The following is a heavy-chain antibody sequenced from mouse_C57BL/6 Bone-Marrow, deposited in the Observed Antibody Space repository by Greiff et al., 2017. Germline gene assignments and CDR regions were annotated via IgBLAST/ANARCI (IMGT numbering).Heavy chain of an antibody. CDR2: IDPENGDT. CDR1: GFNIKDDY. D-gene: IGHD1-1*01. Sequence: VQLQQSGAELVRPGASVKLSCTASGFNIKDDYMHWVKQRPEQGLEWIGWIDPENGDTEYASKFQGKATITADTSSKTAYLQLSSLTSEDTAVYYCTTFTTVVAPGFDYWGQGTTLTVSS. V-gene: IGHV14-4*01. CDR3: TTFTTVVAPGFDY. J-gene: IGHJ2*01.